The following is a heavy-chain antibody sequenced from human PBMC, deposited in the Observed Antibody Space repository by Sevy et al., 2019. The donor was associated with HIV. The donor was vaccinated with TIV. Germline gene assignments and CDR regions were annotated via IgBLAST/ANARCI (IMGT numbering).Heavy chain of an antibody. V-gene: IGHV4-59*01. CDR2: IYYTASS. J-gene: IGHJ4*02. Sequence: SKTLSLTCTVSGISNRHYYWTWSRQPPVKVLEWIGYIYYTASSDSNPSLKGRVTTSVDTSKNQFSLKLSSVTAADTAIYYCARGGPNQQQLDYFDSWGQGILVTVSS. CDR1: GISNRHYY. D-gene: IGHD6-13*01. CDR3: ARGGPNQQQLDYFDS.